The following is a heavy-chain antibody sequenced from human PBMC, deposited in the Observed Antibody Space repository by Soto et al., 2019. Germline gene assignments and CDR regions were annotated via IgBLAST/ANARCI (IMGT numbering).Heavy chain of an antibody. CDR1: GGSFSGYY. D-gene: IGHD6-6*01. J-gene: IGHJ4*02. CDR3: ARTSRLAY. Sequence: PSETLSLTCAVYGGSFSGYYWSWIRQPPGKGLEWIGEINHRGSTNYNPSLKSRVTISVDTSKNQFSLKLSPVTAAETAVYYCARTSRLAYWGRGTLVTVSS. CDR2: INHRGST. V-gene: IGHV4-34*01.